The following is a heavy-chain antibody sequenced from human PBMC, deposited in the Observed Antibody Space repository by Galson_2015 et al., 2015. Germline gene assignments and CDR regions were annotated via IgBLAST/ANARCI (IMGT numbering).Heavy chain of an antibody. D-gene: IGHD2-15*01. CDR2: ISGSGGST. J-gene: IGHJ5*02. CDR3: AKDTVAASYYWFDP. Sequence: SLRLSCAASGFTFSSYSMNWVRQAPGKGLEWVSAISGSGGSTYYADSVKDRFTISRDNSKNTLYLQMNSLRAEDTAVYYCAKDTVAASYYWFDPWGQGTLVTVSS. V-gene: IGHV3-23*01. CDR1: GFTFSSYS.